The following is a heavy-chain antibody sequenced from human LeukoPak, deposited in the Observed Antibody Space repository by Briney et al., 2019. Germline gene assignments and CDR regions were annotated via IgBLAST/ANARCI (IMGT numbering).Heavy chain of an antibody. CDR1: GFTFSGYW. CDR3: TRAGYSSGFDS. D-gene: IGHD6-19*01. V-gene: IGHV3-74*03. J-gene: IGHJ5*01. Sequence: GGSLRLSCAASGFTFSGYWMHWVRQAPGKGLVWVSRINSDGYSIAYADSVKGRFTISRDNAKNTLYLQMNSLIAEDTAVYFCTRAGYSSGFDSWGQGTLVTVSS. CDR2: INSDGYSI.